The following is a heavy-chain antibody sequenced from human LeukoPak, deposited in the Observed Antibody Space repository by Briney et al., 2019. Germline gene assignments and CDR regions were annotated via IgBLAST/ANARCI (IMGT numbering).Heavy chain of an antibody. CDR3: ARDSDYYDSRGHYKGGYFDY. J-gene: IGHJ4*02. CDR1: GFTVSSNY. CDR2: IYSGGST. V-gene: IGHV3-66*01. D-gene: IGHD3-22*01. Sequence: GGSLRLSCAASGFTVSSNYMSWVRQAPGKGLEWVSDIYSGGSTYYADSVKGRFTISRDISKNTVSLQMNSLRAEDTAVYYCARDSDYYDSRGHYKGGYFDYWGQGTLVTVSS.